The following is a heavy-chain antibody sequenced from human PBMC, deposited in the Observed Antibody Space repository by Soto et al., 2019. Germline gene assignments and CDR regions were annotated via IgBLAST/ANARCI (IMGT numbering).Heavy chain of an antibody. CDR3: ASATSDDRSTFSGVVIGPMDV. Sequence: QVQLEESGPGLVKPSQTLSLTCTVTGGSIRTTRYYWSWIRQHPGKGLEWIAYIYHSGSTYYNPSLKGRVAISVDKSSNPFSLSLSSVTAADTAVYFCASATSDDRSTFSGVVIGPMDVWGQGTTVTVSS. D-gene: IGHD3-3*01. CDR2: IYHSGST. CDR1: GGSIRTTRYY. V-gene: IGHV4-31*03. J-gene: IGHJ6*02.